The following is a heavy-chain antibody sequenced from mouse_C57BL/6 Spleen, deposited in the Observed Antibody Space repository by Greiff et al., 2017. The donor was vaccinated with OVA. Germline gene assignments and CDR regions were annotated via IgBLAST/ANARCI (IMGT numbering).Heavy chain of an antibody. CDR3: ARGRYYGSREFDV. Sequence: EVKLMESGGGLVKPGGSLKLSCAASGFTFSDYGMHWVRQAPEKGLEWVAYISSGSSTIYYADTVKGRFTISRDNAKNTLFLQMTSLRSEDTAMYYCARGRYYGSREFDVWGTGTTVTVSS. CDR2: ISSGSSTI. J-gene: IGHJ1*03. CDR1: GFTFSDYG. V-gene: IGHV5-17*01. D-gene: IGHD1-1*01.